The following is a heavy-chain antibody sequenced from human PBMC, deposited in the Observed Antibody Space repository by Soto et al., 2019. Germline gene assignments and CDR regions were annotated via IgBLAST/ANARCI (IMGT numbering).Heavy chain of an antibody. CDR2: INPSGGST. J-gene: IGHJ4*02. CDR3: AISKSVLRGSGSYYCDY. Sequence: ASVKVSCKASGYTFTSYYMHWVRQAPGQGLEWMGIINPSGGSTSYAQKFQGRVTMTRDTSTSTVYMELSSLRSEDTAVYYCAISKSVLRGSGSYYCDYWGQGTLVTVSS. V-gene: IGHV1-46*03. CDR1: GYTFTSYY. D-gene: IGHD3-10*01.